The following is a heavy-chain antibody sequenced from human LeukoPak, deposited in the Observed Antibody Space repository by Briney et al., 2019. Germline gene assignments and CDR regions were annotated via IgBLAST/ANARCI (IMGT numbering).Heavy chain of an antibody. Sequence: GGSLRLSCAASGFTVGSDYISWVRQAPGKGLEWVSIIYSGGDAYYADAVKGRFTISRDNSKNTVYLQMESLRVEDTAVYYCARWPYSSSFYFDYWGQGTLVTVSS. CDR2: IYSGGDA. D-gene: IGHD6-6*01. V-gene: IGHV3-66*01. J-gene: IGHJ4*02. CDR1: GFTVGSDY. CDR3: ARWPYSSSFYFDY.